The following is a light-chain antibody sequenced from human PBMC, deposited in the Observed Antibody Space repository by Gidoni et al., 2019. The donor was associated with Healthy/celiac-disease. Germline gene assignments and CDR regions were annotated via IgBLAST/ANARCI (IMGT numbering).Light chain of an antibody. CDR3: QQYNNWPPLT. Sequence: ELVMPHSPATLSVSPGERATLSCRASQSVSSNLAWYQQKPGQAPRRLIYGASTRATGIPARFSGSGSGTEFTLTISSLQSEDFAVYYCQQYNNWPPLTFXGXTKVEIK. CDR1: QSVSSN. J-gene: IGKJ4*01. V-gene: IGKV3-15*01. CDR2: GAS.